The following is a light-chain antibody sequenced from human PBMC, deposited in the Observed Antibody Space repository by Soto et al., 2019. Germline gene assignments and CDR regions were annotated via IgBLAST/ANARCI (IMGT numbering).Light chain of an antibody. CDR2: DAS. J-gene: IGKJ4*01. Sequence: IQMTQSPSSLSASVGDRVTITCQASQDLSNYLNWYQQKPGKASNLLIYDASTLETGVPSRVSGSGSGTDFTFTISILQPEDIATYYCQPYDNPPLTFGGGTTVEIK. CDR1: QDLSNY. CDR3: QPYDNPPLT. V-gene: IGKV1-33*01.